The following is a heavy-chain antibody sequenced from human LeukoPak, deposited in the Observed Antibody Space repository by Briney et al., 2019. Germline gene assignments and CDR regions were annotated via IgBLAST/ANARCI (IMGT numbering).Heavy chain of an antibody. D-gene: IGHD2-15*01. Sequence: GGSLRLSCAVAGFIGGDGYMNWVRQAPGKGLEWLAVIYRGGATYYADSVKGRLFISRDSSKTTWHLQLNSLRGEDTAVHYCAGASSNGVAIDATSFDLWGQGTRVIVSS. CDR1: GFIGGDGY. J-gene: IGHJ4*02. CDR2: IYRGGAT. V-gene: IGHV3-66*01. CDR3: AGASSNGVAIDATSFDL.